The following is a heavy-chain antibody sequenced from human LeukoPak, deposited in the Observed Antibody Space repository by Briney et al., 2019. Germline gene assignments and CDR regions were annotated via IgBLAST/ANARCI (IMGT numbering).Heavy chain of an antibody. CDR2: INPNSGVT. CDR1: GYTFTVYY. J-gene: IGHJ4*02. V-gene: IGHV1-2*02. CDR3: ARVLDSGYPVWDC. D-gene: IGHD5-12*01. Sequence: ASVTVSFKGSGYTFTVYYMHWVRQAPGQGLEWMGWINPNSGVTNYAQKFQGRVTMTRDTSISTAYMELSRLRSDDTAVYYCARVLDSGYPVWDCWGQGTLVIVSS.